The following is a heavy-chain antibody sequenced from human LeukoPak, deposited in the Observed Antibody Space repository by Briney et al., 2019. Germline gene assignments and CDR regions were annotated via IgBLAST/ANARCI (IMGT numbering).Heavy chain of an antibody. V-gene: IGHV1-18*01. J-gene: IGHJ5*02. CDR2: ISAYNGNT. Sequence: GASVKVSCKASGYTFTSYGISWVRQAPGQGLEWMGWISAYNGNTNYAQKLQGRVTMTTDTSTSTAYMELRSLRSDDTAVYYCARGGVYYYDSSGRNFPPSWFDPWGQGTLVTVSS. CDR3: ARGGVYYYDSSGRNFPPSWFDP. D-gene: IGHD3-22*01. CDR1: GYTFTSYG.